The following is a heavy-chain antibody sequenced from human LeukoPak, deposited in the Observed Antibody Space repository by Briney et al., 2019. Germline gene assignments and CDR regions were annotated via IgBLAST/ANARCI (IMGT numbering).Heavy chain of an antibody. Sequence: GGSLRLSCAASGFTASSNYMSWVREAPGKGPEWVSVIYSGGRTYYADSVKGRFTIARDNSKNTLHFQMNRLRAEDTAVYYCVRGRGYYDSSGYYPYYFDYWGQGTLVTVSS. CDR1: GFTASSNY. V-gene: IGHV3-53*01. CDR2: IYSGGRT. J-gene: IGHJ4*02. CDR3: VRGRGYYDSSGYYPYYFDY. D-gene: IGHD3-22*01.